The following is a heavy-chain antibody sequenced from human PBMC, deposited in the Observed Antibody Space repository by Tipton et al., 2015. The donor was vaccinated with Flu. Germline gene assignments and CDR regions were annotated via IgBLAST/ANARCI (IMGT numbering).Heavy chain of an antibody. J-gene: IGHJ5*01. CDR1: GGSINSVSHY. V-gene: IGHV4-61*02. CDR3: ARDYGDFNWFES. Sequence: TLSLTCTVSGGSINSVSHYWSWIRQPAGKGLEWIGRVYTSGRTNYNPSLRSRATVSVGTSRNQFSLRLTSVTAADTAVYFCARDYGDFNWFESWGQGTLVTVSS. D-gene: IGHD4-17*01. CDR2: VYTSGRT.